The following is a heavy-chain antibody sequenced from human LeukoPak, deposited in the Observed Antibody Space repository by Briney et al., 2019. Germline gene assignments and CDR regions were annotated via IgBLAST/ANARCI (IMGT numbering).Heavy chain of an antibody. J-gene: IGHJ4*02. CDR3: AKVASSSWYGGPFDY. Sequence: GGSLRLSCAASGFTFSSYAMSWVRQAPGKGLEWFSAISGSGGSTYYADSVKGRFTISRDNSKNTLYLQMNSLRAEDTAVYYCAKVASSSWYGGPFDYWGQGTLVTVSS. CDR1: GFTFSSYA. CDR2: ISGSGGST. V-gene: IGHV3-23*01. D-gene: IGHD6-13*01.